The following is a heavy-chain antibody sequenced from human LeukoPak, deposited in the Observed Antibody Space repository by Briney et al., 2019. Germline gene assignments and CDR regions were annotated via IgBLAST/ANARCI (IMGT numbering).Heavy chain of an antibody. D-gene: IGHD1-26*01. V-gene: IGHV4-59*01. J-gene: IGHJ4*02. CDR3: ARATRRSYYACDY. Sequence: SETLSLTCTVSGGSISSYYWSWIRQPPGKGLEWIGYIYYNGNTNYNPSLKSRVTISVDTSKNQFSLKLSSVTAADTAVYYCARATRRSYYACDYWGQGTLVTVSS. CDR1: GGSISSYY. CDR2: IYYNGNT.